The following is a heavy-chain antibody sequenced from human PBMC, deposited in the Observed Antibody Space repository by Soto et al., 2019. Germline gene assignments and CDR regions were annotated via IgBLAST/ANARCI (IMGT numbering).Heavy chain of an antibody. D-gene: IGHD6-19*01. J-gene: IGHJ4*02. V-gene: IGHV4-59*08. CDR2: IYYTGRT. CDR3: ARRYSSGFDY. CDR1: GGSINSYY. Sequence: QVQLQESGPGLVKPSETLSLTCTVSGGSINSYYLSWIRQPPGKGLEWIGYIYYTGRTKYNPSLKSRVTISVDTSKNQFSLNLSSVTAADTAVYYCARRYSSGFDYWGQGTLVTVSS.